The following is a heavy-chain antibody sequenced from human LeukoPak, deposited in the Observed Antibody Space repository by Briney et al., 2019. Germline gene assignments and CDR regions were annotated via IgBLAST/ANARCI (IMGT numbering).Heavy chain of an antibody. CDR3: AESQFRVQVYYFDY. D-gene: IGHD1-1*01. CDR1: GFTFSSYG. Sequence: PGGSLRPSCAASGFTFSSYGMHWVRQAPGKGLEWVAVISYDGSNKYYADSVKGRFTISRDNSKNTLYLQMNSLRAEDTAVYYCAESQFRVQVYYFDYWGQGTLVTVSS. CDR2: ISYDGSNK. J-gene: IGHJ4*02. V-gene: IGHV3-30*18.